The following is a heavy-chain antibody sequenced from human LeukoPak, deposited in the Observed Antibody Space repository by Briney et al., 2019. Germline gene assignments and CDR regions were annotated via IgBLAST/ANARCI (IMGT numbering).Heavy chain of an antibody. CDR3: ARGGSSTGVPDY. D-gene: IGHD1-26*01. CDR1: GFTFRTYW. Sequence: PGVSLRLSCAASGFTFRTYWMHWVRQPPGKGLVWVSRINSDGSNTSYADSVKGRFIISRDNAKNTLYLQMSSLRPEDTAVYYCARGGSSTGVPDYWGQGTLVTVSS. V-gene: IGHV3-74*01. CDR2: INSDGSNT. J-gene: IGHJ4*02.